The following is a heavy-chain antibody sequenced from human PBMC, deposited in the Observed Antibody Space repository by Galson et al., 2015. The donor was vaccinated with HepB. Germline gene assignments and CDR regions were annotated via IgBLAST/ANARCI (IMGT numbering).Heavy chain of an antibody. CDR2: FDPEDGET. Sequence: SVKVSCKVSGYTLTELSMHWVRRAPGKGLEWMGGFDPEDGETIYAQKFQGRVTMTEDTSTDTAYMELSSLRSEDTAVYYCATDKTGGDYGDYWGQGTLVTVSS. J-gene: IGHJ4*02. V-gene: IGHV1-24*01. CDR3: ATDKTGGDYGDY. D-gene: IGHD4-17*01. CDR1: GYTLTELS.